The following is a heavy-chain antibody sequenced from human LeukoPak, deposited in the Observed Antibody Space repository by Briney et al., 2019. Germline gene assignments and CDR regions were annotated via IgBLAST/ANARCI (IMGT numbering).Heavy chain of an antibody. CDR3: ARRYAPRGYSYGYFDY. CDR1: GYSISSGYY. CDR2: IYHSGST. J-gene: IGHJ4*02. Sequence: SATLSLTCAVSGYSISSGYYWAWIRQPPGKGLEWIGSIYHSGSTYYNPSLKRRVTISVDTSKYQFSLKLSSVTAADTAVYYCARRYAPRGYSYGYFDYWGQGTLVTVSS. D-gene: IGHD5-18*01. V-gene: IGHV4-38-2*01.